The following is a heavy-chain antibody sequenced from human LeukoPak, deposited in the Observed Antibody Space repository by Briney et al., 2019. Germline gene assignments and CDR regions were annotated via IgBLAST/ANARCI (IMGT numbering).Heavy chain of an antibody. V-gene: IGHV4-39*01. CDR3: ATSDPAFDI. J-gene: IGHJ3*02. D-gene: IGHD1-26*01. CDR1: GASISSSSKS. CDR2: FYYSGST. Sequence: PSETLSLTCTVSGASISSSSKSWGWIRQPPGKGLEWIGSFYYSGSTYYNPSLKSRVTISVDTSKNQFSLQLISVTAADTAVYYCATSDPAFDIWGQGTLVTVSS.